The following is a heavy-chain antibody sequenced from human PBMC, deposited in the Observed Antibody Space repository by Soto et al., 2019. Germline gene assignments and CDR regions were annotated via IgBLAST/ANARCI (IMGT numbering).Heavy chain of an antibody. CDR3: ASIYDSSGYYYGNNWFDP. V-gene: IGHV4-31*02. J-gene: IGHJ5*02. CDR2: IYYSGGT. D-gene: IGHD3-22*01. Sequence: SETLSLTCTVSGGSISSSDYYWSWIRQHPGKGLEWIGYIYYSGGTYYNPSLKSRVTISVDTSKNQFSLELSSVTAADTAVYYCASIYDSSGYYYGNNWFDPWGQGTLVTVSS. CDR1: GGSISSSDYY.